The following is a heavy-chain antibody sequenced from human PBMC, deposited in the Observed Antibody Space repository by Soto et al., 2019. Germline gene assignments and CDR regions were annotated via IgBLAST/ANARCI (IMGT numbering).Heavy chain of an antibody. CDR3: AGDITLGGSSWSDDLDY. V-gene: IGHV1-69*06. CDR2: IIPIFGTA. Sequence: QVQLVQSGAEVKKPGSSVKVSCKASGGTFSSYAISWVRQAPGQGLEWMGGIIPIFGTANYAQKFQGRVTITEDKSTSTGYMELSSLRSEDTAVYYCAGDITLGGSSWSDDLDYWGQGTLVTVSS. J-gene: IGHJ4*02. D-gene: IGHD6-13*01. CDR1: GGTFSSYA.